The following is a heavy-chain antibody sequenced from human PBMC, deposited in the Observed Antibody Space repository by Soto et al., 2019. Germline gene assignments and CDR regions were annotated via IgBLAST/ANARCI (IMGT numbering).Heavy chain of an antibody. CDR3: AKDLGRGVILIPYYYYGMDV. CDR1: GFTFSSYA. CDR2: ISGSGGST. J-gene: IGHJ6*02. Sequence: GGSLRLSCAASGFTFSSYAMSWVRQAPGKGLEWVSAISGSGGSTYYADSVKGRFTISRDNSKNTLYLQMNSLRAEDTAVYYCAKDLGRGVILIPYYYYGMDVWGQGTTVTVSS. V-gene: IGHV3-23*01. D-gene: IGHD3-16*01.